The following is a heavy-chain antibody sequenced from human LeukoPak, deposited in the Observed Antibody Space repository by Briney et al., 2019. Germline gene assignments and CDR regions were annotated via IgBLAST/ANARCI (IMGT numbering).Heavy chain of an antibody. Sequence: SETLSLSCALSPGYIRSYYWSWIRQPAGKGLEWIGRIYTTGSTDYNPSLKSRVTISIDKSKNQFSLKLSSVTAADTAVYYCARDRGDSGVVTYFFYIDAWGKGNTVTVSS. J-gene: IGHJ6*03. V-gene: IGHV4-4*07. CDR3: ARDRGDSGVVTYFFYIDA. CDR1: PGYIRSYY. CDR2: IYTTGST. D-gene: IGHD3-3*01.